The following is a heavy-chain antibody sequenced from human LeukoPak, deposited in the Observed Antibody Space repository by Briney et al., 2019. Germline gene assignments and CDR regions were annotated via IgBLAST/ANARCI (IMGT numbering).Heavy chain of an antibody. V-gene: IGHV4-34*01. CDR3: ARAPRGLRYFDWRRFWWFDP. Sequence: SETLSLPCAVYGGSFSGYYWSWIRQPPGKGLEWIGEINHSRSTNYNPSLKSRVTISVDTSKNQFSLKLSSVTAADTAVYYCARAPRGLRYFDWRRFWWFDPWGQGTLVTVSS. D-gene: IGHD3-9*01. J-gene: IGHJ5*02. CDR1: GGSFSGYY. CDR2: INHSRST.